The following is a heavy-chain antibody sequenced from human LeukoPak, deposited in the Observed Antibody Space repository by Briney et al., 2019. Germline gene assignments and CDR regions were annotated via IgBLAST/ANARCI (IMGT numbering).Heavy chain of an antibody. Sequence: SETLSLTCTVSGYSITSDYYLGWIRQSPRKGLEWIGSIYPSGSTYYNPSLKSRLTISVDTSKNQFSLILNSVTAADTAVYYCARAQVYSSSWFYFDYWGQGTLVTVSS. D-gene: IGHD6-13*01. CDR3: ARAQVYSSSWFYFDY. CDR2: IYPSGST. J-gene: IGHJ4*02. V-gene: IGHV4-38-2*02. CDR1: GYSITSDYY.